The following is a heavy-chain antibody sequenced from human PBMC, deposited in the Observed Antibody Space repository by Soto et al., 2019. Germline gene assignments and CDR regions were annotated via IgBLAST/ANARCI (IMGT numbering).Heavy chain of an antibody. D-gene: IGHD2-15*01. Sequence: GGSLRLSCAASGFTFSDHFMDWVRQAPGKGLEWVGRSRSKANSYTTEYAASVKGRFTISRDESKNSLYLQMNSLKTEDTAVYYCTRTSVVVVAAVSYYVMDVWGQGTTVTVSS. J-gene: IGHJ6*02. CDR3: TRTSVVVVAAVSYYVMDV. CDR2: SRSKANSYTT. CDR1: GFTFSDHF. V-gene: IGHV3-72*01.